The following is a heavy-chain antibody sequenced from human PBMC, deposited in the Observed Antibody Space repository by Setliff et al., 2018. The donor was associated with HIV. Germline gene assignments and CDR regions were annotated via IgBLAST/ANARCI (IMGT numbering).Heavy chain of an antibody. Sequence: PGGSLRLSCAASGLTFSNYWISWVRQAPGKGLEWVANINQDGSEKYYVDSGKGRFTISRDNAKNSLYLQMNSLRAEDTAVYYCARDGVPYSSSWYVPDYWGQGTLVTVSS. D-gene: IGHD6-13*01. CDR1: GLTFSNYW. CDR3: ARDGVPYSSSWYVPDY. J-gene: IGHJ4*02. CDR2: INQDGSEK. V-gene: IGHV3-7*01.